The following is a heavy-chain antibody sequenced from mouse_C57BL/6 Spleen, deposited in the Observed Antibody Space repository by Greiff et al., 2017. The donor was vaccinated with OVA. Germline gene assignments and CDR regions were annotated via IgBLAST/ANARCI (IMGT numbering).Heavy chain of an antibody. CDR1: GFSLTSYG. CDR2: IWSGGST. CDR3: ARNWYYGSSYVEVYFDY. D-gene: IGHD1-1*01. V-gene: IGHV2-2*01. J-gene: IGHJ2*01. Sequence: VQLKQSGPGLVQPSQSLSITCTVSGFSLTSYGVHWVRQSPGKGLEWLGVIWSGGSTDYNAAFISRLSISKDNSKSQVFFKMNSLQADDTAIYYCARNWYYGSSYVEVYFDYWGQGTTLTVSS.